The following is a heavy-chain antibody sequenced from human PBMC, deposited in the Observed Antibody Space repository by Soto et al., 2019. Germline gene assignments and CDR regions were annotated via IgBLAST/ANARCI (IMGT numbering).Heavy chain of an antibody. CDR1: GGTFNTYA. CDR3: AKEAGDH. Sequence: QMQLVQSGAEVKERGSSVKISCKTSGGTFNTYALTWVRQAPGQGLEWIGGIIPIFGIKNVAKRFQGRVTINADESLATAYMEFTSLRSYDTAAYYCAKEAGDHWGQGTLVTVSS. J-gene: IGHJ4*02. CDR2: IIPIFGIK. V-gene: IGHV1-69*01. D-gene: IGHD3-10*01.